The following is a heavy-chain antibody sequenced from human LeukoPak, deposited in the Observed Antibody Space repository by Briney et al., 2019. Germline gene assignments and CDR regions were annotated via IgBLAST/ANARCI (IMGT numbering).Heavy chain of an antibody. CDR1: GYTFTSYG. D-gene: IGHD2-15*01. CDR2: ISAYNGNT. CDR3: ARVYCSGGSCYTEFDY. V-gene: IGHV1-18*01. J-gene: IGHJ4*02. Sequence: ASVKVSCKASGYTFTSYGISWVRQAPGQGLEWMGWISAYNGNTNCAQKLQGRVTMTTDTSTSTAYMELRSLRSDDTAVYYCARVYCSGGSCYTEFDYWGQGTLVTVSS.